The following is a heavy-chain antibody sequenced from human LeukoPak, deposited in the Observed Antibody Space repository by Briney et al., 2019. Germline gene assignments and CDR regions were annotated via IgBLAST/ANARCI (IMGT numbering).Heavy chain of an antibody. Sequence: GGSLRLSCAASGFTFSSYSMNWVRQAPGRGLEWVSYISSSSSTIYYADSVEGRFTISRDNAKNSLYLQMNSLRAEDTAVYYCAREVCSYGPGWFDPWGQGTLVTVSS. D-gene: IGHD5-18*01. CDR3: AREVCSYGPGWFDP. CDR2: ISSSSSTI. J-gene: IGHJ5*02. CDR1: GFTFSSYS. V-gene: IGHV3-48*01.